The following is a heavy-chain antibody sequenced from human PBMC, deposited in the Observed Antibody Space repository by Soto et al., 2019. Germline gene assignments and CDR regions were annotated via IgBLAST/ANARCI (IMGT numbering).Heavy chain of an antibody. CDR1: TGSMRTYY. CDR2: ISHTGRT. CDR3: ARDDTTGLFDF. D-gene: IGHD4-17*01. V-gene: IGHV4-59*01. Sequence: NLSETLSLTCSVSTGSMRTYYWTWIRQSPGKGLEWIGQISHTGRTKYNPSLESRVTISVDTSRKQFSLKLTSVTAADTALYYCARDDTTGLFDFWGQGTLVTVSS. J-gene: IGHJ4*02.